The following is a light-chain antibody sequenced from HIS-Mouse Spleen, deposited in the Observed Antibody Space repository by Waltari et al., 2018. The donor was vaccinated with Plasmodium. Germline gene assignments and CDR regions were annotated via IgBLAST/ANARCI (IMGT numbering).Light chain of an antibody. CDR3: CSYAGSSTYV. CDR1: SSYVGSYNL. J-gene: IGLJ1*01. CDR2: EGS. Sequence: QSALTQPASVSGSPGQSITISCTGTSSYVGSYNLVPWYQQHPGKAPKLMIYEGSKRPSGVSNRFSGSKSGNTASLTISRLQAEDEADYYCCSYAGSSTYVFGTGTKVTVL. V-gene: IGLV2-23*01.